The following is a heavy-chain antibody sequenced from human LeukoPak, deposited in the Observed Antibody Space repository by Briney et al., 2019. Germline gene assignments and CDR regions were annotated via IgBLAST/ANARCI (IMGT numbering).Heavy chain of an antibody. J-gene: IGHJ4*02. CDR1: GGSISSGGYS. CDR2: IYHSGST. V-gene: IGHV4-30-2*01. CDR3: ARGSEGGFFDWSSSFDY. Sequence: SETLSLTCAVSGGSISSGGYSWSWIRQPPGKGLEWIGYIYHSGSTYYNPSLKSRVTISVDRSKNQFSLKLSSVTAADTAVYYCARGSEGGFFDWSSSFDYWGQGILVTVSS. D-gene: IGHD3-9*01.